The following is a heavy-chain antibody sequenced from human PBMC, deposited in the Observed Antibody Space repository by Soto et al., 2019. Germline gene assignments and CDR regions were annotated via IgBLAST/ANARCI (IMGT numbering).Heavy chain of an antibody. CDR3: ASTHSGSYYSVFNY. Sequence: TLSLTCVVSNFSISSGYYWGWIRQSPGKGLEWIASIYRSGTTSYNPSLKGRVTISVDPSKNQFSLMLTAVTAADTAVYYCASTHSGSYYSVFNYWGRGSLVTVSS. CDR2: IYRSGTT. V-gene: IGHV4-38-2*01. CDR1: NFSISSGYY. J-gene: IGHJ4*02. D-gene: IGHD1-26*01.